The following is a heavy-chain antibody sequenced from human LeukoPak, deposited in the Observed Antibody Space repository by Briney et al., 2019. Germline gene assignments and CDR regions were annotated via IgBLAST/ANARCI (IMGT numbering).Heavy chain of an antibody. J-gene: IGHJ5*02. D-gene: IGHD6-13*01. CDR2: IYYSGST. CDR3: ARRRRSSSWYVATWFDP. V-gene: IGHV4-38-2*02. Sequence: SETLSLTCTVSGYSISSGYYWGWIRQPPGKGLEWIGSIYYSGSTYYNPSLKSRVTISVDTSKNQFSLKLSSVTAADTAVYYCARRRRSSSWYVATWFDPWGQGTLVTVSS. CDR1: GYSISSGYY.